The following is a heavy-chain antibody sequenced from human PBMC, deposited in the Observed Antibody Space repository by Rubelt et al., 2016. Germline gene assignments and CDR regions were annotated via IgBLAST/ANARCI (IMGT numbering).Heavy chain of an antibody. D-gene: IGHD2-15*01. CDR3: APLLDFYGLDV. Sequence: QVQLQESSPGLVKPSGTLSLTCAVSGDSINSAYWWSWVRQAPGKGLAWVSYLSGGGGATYYADPGRGRFTLSRDKAKNAMYLQMNSLRAEDTAVYYCAPLLDFYGLDVWGQGTTVTVSS. CDR1: GDSINSAYW. CDR2: LSGGGGAT. J-gene: IGHJ6*02. V-gene: IGHV3-11*04.